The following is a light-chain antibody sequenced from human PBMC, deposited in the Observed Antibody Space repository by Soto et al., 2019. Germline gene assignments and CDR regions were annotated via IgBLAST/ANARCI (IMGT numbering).Light chain of an antibody. CDR3: QSYDSSLSGSRV. CDR2: GNS. J-gene: IGLJ1*01. V-gene: IGLV1-40*01. Sequence: QSVLTQPPSVSGAPGQRVTISCTGSSSNIGAGYDVHWYQQLPGTAPKLLIYGNSNRPSGVPDRFSGSKSGTLASLAITGLXAXXEXDYYCQSYDSSLSGSRVFGTGTQLTV. CDR1: SSNIGAGYD.